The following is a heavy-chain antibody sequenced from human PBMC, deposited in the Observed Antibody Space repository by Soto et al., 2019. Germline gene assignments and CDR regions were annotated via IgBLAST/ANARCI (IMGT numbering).Heavy chain of an antibody. Sequence: SETLSLTCTVSGVSISTYYWSWIRQPPGKGLEWIGYIYYSGSTNYNPPLKSRVTISVDTSKNQFSLKLSSVTAADTAVYYCARRVKYGSGRRPAYYFDYWGQGTLVTVSS. D-gene: IGHD3-10*01. V-gene: IGHV4-59*01. CDR2: IYYSGST. CDR1: GVSISTYY. J-gene: IGHJ4*02. CDR3: ARRVKYGSGRRPAYYFDY.